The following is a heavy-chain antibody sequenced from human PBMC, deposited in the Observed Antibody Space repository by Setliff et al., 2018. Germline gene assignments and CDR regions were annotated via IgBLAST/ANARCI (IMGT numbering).Heavy chain of an antibody. CDR1: GGSIINSYY. D-gene: IGHD3-22*01. V-gene: IGHV4-4*07. CDR3: RVWVDMIEGDS. CDR2: ISTSGNT. Sequence: PSETLSLTCTVSGGSIINSYYWSWIRQPAGKGLEWIGRISTSGNTNYNPSLKSRVTVSLDTSKNQFSLKLTSVTAADTAVYYCRVWVDMIEGDSWAQGTLVTV. J-gene: IGHJ4*02.